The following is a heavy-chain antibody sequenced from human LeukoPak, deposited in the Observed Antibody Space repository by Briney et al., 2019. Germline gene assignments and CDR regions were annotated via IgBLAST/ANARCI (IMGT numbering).Heavy chain of an antibody. Sequence: TGGSLRLSCSASGFTFSSYAMHWVRQAPGKGLEWVAFIRYDGSNKYYADSVKGRFTISRDNSKNTLYLQMNSLRAEDTAVYYCALLRLGELSLRGDYWGQGTLVTVSS. D-gene: IGHD3-16*02. CDR2: IRYDGSNK. CDR1: GFTFSSYA. V-gene: IGHV3-30*02. J-gene: IGHJ4*02. CDR3: ALLRLGELSLRGDY.